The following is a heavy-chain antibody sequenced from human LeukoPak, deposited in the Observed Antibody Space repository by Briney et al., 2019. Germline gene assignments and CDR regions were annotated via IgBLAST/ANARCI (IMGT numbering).Heavy chain of an antibody. CDR1: GYTFTGYY. J-gene: IGHJ4*02. CDR3: GRESWLGELMSDY. CDR2: INPNSGGT. D-gene: IGHD3-10*01. V-gene: IGHV1-2*02. Sequence: ASVKVSCKASGYTFTGYYMHWVRQAPGQGLEWMGWINPNSGGTNYSQKFQGRVTITRDTSASTAYMELSSLRSEDTAVYYCGRESWLGELMSDYWGQGTLVTVSS.